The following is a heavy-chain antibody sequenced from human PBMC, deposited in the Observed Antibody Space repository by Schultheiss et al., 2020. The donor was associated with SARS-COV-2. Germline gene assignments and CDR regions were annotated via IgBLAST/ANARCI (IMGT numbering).Heavy chain of an antibody. V-gene: IGHV3-21*01. J-gene: IGHJ5*02. CDR2: ISSSSSYI. D-gene: IGHD4-23*01. CDR3: ARNRGAGGLDWFDP. CDR1: GFTFGSYA. Sequence: GGSLRLSCAASGFTFGSYAMSWVRQAPGKGLEWVSSISSSSSYIYYADSVKGRFTISRDNSKNTLYLQMNSLRAEDTAVYYCARNRGAGGLDWFDPWGQGTLVTVSS.